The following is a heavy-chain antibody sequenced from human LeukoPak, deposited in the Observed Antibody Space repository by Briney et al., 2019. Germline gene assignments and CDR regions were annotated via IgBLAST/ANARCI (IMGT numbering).Heavy chain of an antibody. J-gene: IGHJ4*02. CDR3: ARVSFSSRRKTVAAEQLDY. V-gene: IGHV6-1*01. CDR2: TYFKSKWYN. Sequence: SQTLSLTCAISGDSVSSNTVAWNWIRQSPSRGLEWLGRTYFKSKWYNNYAISVKSRITISPDTSKNQFSLQLSSVTAADTAVYYCARVSFSSRRKTVAAEQLDYWGQGTLVTVSS. D-gene: IGHD6-19*01. CDR1: GDSVSSNTVA.